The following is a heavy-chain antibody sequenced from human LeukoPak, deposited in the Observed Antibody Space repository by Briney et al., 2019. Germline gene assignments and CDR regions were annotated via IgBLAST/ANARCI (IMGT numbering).Heavy chain of an antibody. CDR2: ISGGFYTT. J-gene: IGHJ4*02. Sequence: PGGSLRLSCAASGFTFSSYAMSWVRQAPGKGLEWVSTISGGFYTTYYADSVKGRFTISRDNSKNTRYLQMNSLRAEDTAVYYCAKDSHPWVTTPFDYWGQGTLVTVSS. CDR1: GFTFSSYA. D-gene: IGHD4-11*01. CDR3: AKDSHPWVTTPFDY. V-gene: IGHV3-23*01.